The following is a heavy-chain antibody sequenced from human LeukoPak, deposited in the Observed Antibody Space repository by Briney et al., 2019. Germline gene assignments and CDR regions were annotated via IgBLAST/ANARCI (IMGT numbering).Heavy chain of an antibody. Sequence: ASVKVSCKASGYTFTGYYMHWVRQAPGQGLEWMGWINPNSGGTNYAQKFQGRVTMTRDTSISTAYMELSRLRSDDTAVYYCARADYYCYHMDVWGQGTTVTVSS. V-gene: IGHV1-2*02. CDR1: GYTFTGYY. CDR2: INPNSGGT. CDR3: ARADYYCYHMDV. J-gene: IGHJ6*02.